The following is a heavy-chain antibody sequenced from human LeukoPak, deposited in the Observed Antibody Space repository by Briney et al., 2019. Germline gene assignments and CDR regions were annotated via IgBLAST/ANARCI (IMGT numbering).Heavy chain of an antibody. D-gene: IGHD3-22*01. CDR1: GFTFSSYW. J-gene: IGHJ4*02. Sequence: GGSLRLSCAASGFTFSSYWMSWVRQAPGKGLEGVANIKQDGSEKYYVDSVKGRFTISRDNAKNSLDLQMNSLRAEDTAVYYCAREYMDDSSGYDYWGQGTLVTVSS. CDR2: IKQDGSEK. CDR3: AREYMDDSSGYDY. V-gene: IGHV3-7*01.